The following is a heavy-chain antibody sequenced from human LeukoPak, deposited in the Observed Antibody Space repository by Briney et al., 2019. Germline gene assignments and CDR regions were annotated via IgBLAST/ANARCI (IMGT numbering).Heavy chain of an antibody. Sequence: GASVKISCKASGFTFNGHYIHWVRQALGQGLEWMGYINPHSGGTNSPQKFQGRVTLTTDTSISAAYMELSSLISDDTAMYYCVREGNEVLTKDFDSWGQGTLVTVSS. D-gene: IGHD4-23*01. CDR1: GFTFNGHY. CDR2: INPHSGGT. CDR3: VREGNEVLTKDFDS. J-gene: IGHJ4*02. V-gene: IGHV1-2*02.